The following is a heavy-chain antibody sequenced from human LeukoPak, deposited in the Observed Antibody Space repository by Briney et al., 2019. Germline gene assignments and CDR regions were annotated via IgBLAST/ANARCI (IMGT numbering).Heavy chain of an antibody. Sequence: ASVKVSCKASGYTFTSYDINWVRQATGQGLEWMGWMNPNSGNTGYAQKFQGRVTMTRNTSISTAYMELSSLRPEDTAVYYCARGTRYCSSTSCYRGENWFDPWGQGTLVTVSS. CDR3: ARGTRYCSSTSCYRGENWFDP. CDR2: MNPNSGNT. J-gene: IGHJ5*02. CDR1: GYTFTSYD. D-gene: IGHD2-2*02. V-gene: IGHV1-8*01.